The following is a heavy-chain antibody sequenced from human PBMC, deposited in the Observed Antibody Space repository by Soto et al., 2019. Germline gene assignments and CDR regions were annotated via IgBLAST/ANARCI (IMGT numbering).Heavy chain of an antibody. CDR3: AKVRSGTVAFDF. CDR1: GYTFTDYF. J-gene: IGHJ3*01. V-gene: IGHV1-2*04. Sequence: ASVKVSCKASGYTFTDYFIHWLRQAPGQGLEWMGWINPNGGATKYAQKFQGWVTMTRDTSISTAYMDLRRLTSDDTAVYYCAKVRSGTVAFDFWGHGTVVTV. D-gene: IGHD6-13*01. CDR2: INPNGGAT.